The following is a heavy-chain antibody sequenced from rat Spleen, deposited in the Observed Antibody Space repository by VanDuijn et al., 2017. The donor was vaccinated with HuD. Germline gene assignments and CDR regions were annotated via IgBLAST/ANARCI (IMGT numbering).Heavy chain of an antibody. D-gene: IGHD1-11*01. V-gene: IGHV5-7*01. J-gene: IGHJ2*01. Sequence: EVQLVESGGGLVQPGRSLKLSCAASGFTFSDYNMAWVRQAPKKGLEWVATISSDGSSTYYRDSVKGRFTISRDNAESTLYLQMDSLRSEDMATYYCARHGYGGYSGSFAYWGQGVMVTVSS. CDR2: ISSDGSST. CDR3: ARHGYGGYSGSFAY. CDR1: GFTFSDYN.